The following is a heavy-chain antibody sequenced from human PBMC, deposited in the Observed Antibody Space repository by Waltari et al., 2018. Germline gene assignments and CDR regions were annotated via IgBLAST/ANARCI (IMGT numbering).Heavy chain of an antibody. V-gene: IGHV1-69-2*01. CDR1: GYTFTDYY. J-gene: IGHJ5*02. CDR3: ATVARAARRGGRVTWFDP. D-gene: IGHD6-6*01. Sequence: EVQLVQSGAEVKKPGATVKISCKVSGYTFTDYYMHWVQQAPGKGLEWMGLVDPEDGETIYAEKFQGRVTITADTSTDTAYMELSSLRSEDTAVYYCATVARAARRGGRVTWFDPWGQGTLVTVSS. CDR2: VDPEDGET.